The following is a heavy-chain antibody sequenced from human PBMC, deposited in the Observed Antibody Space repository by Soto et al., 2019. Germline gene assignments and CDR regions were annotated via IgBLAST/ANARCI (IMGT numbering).Heavy chain of an antibody. V-gene: IGHV4-59*08. CDR1: GGSVSSFY. Sequence: SETLSLTXTVSGGSVSSFYWSWIRQPPGKGLEWIGYIYYSGSTNFNPSLKSRVTISVDTSKNQFSLKLSSVTAADTAVYYCARLYRYSSGWSPYDYWGQGTLVTVSS. J-gene: IGHJ4*02. D-gene: IGHD6-19*01. CDR3: ARLYRYSSGWSPYDY. CDR2: IYYSGST.